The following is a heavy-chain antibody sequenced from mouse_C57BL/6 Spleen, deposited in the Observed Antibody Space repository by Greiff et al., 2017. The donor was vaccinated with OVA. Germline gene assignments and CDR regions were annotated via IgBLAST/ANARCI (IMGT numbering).Heavy chain of an antibody. D-gene: IGHD2-4*01. V-gene: IGHV1-69*01. Sequence: QVQLQQPGAELVMPGASVKLSCKASGYTFTSYWMHWVKQRPGQGLEWIGEIDPSDSYTNYNQKFKGKSTLTVDKSSSTAYMQLSSLTSEDSAVYYCARGEGYDYDGFAYWGQGTLVAVSA. CDR2: IDPSDSYT. CDR1: GYTFTSYW. CDR3: ARGEGYDYDGFAY. J-gene: IGHJ3*01.